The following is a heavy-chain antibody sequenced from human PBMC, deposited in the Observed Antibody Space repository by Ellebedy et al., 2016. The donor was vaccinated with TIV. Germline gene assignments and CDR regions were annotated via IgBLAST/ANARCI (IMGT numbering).Heavy chain of an antibody. Sequence: SETLSLTCAVFGWSFSGFSWSWIRQPPGKGLEWIGSVIHRESTNYNPSLKSRVTMSLDTSKNQFSLRPRSVTAAEKAVYYCARCHFHDVDLDHWYFDLWGRGSLVTVSS. CDR1: GWSFSGFS. CDR3: ARCHFHDVDLDHWYFDL. J-gene: IGHJ2*01. CDR2: VIHREST. D-gene: IGHD1-1*01. V-gene: IGHV4-34*12.